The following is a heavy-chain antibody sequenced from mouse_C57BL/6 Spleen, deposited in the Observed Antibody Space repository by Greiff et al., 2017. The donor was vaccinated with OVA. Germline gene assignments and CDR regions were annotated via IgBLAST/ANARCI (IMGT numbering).Heavy chain of an antibody. Sequence: EVKVVESGGGLVQPKGSLKLSCAASGFSFNTYAMNWVRQAPGKGLEWVARIRSKSNNYATYYADSVKDRFTISRDDSESMLYLQMNNLKTEDTAMYYCVRQEEYFDYWGQGTTLTVSS. V-gene: IGHV10-1*01. CDR2: IRSKSNNYAT. CDR3: VRQEEYFDY. CDR1: GFSFNTYA. J-gene: IGHJ2*01.